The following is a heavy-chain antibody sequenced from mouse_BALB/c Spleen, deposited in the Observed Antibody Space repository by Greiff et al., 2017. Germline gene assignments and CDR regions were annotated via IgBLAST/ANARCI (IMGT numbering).Heavy chain of an antibody. Sequence: QVQLQQSGAELARPGASVKLSCKASGYTFTSYWMQWVKQRPGQGLEWIGAIYPGDGDTRYTQKFKGKATLTADKSSSTAYMQLSSLASEDSAVYYCARRGYDEGAMDYWGQGTSVTVSS. V-gene: IGHV1-87*01. CDR2: IYPGDGDT. CDR1: GYTFTSYW. D-gene: IGHD2-2*01. CDR3: ARRGYDEGAMDY. J-gene: IGHJ4*01.